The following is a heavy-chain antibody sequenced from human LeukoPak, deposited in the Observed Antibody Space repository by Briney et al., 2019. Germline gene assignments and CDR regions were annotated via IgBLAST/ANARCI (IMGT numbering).Heavy chain of an antibody. D-gene: IGHD3-22*01. CDR3: AKSSYYDASGYYREYYFDS. J-gene: IGHJ4*02. V-gene: IGHV3-23*01. CDR1: GFSFSNYA. CDR2: ISGSGGST. Sequence: GGSLRLSCVPSGFSFSNYAMSWVRQAPGKGLESVSSISGSGGSTHYVDSVKGRFTISRDKTKNMLYLQMNSLRAEDTAVYYCAKSSYYDASGYYREYYFDSWGQGTLVTVSS.